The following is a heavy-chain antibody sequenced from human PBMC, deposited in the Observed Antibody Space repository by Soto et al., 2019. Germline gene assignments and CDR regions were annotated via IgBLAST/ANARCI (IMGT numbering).Heavy chain of an antibody. CDR3: ATRSAAHYYYGMDV. J-gene: IGHJ6*02. CDR2: INHSGST. V-gene: IGHV4-34*01. D-gene: IGHD2-2*01. Sequence: PSETLSLTCAVYGGSFSGYYWSWIRQPPGKGLEWIGEINHSGSTNYNPSLKSRVTISVDTSKNQFSLKLSSVTAADTAVYYCATRSAAHYYYGMDVWGQGTTVTVSS. CDR1: GGSFSGYY.